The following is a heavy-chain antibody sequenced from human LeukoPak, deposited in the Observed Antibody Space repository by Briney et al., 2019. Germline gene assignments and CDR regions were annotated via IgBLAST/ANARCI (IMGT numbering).Heavy chain of an antibody. CDR3: AKYYVDYEFGY. CDR2: INQSGST. D-gene: IGHD4-17*01. Sequence: SETLSLTCAVYGGSFSGHYWSWIRQPPGKGLEWIGEINQSGSTNYNPSLKSRVTISVDTSKNQFPLKLTSVTAADTAVYYCAKYYVDYEFGYWGPGTLVTVSS. J-gene: IGHJ4*02. V-gene: IGHV4-34*01. CDR1: GGSFSGHY.